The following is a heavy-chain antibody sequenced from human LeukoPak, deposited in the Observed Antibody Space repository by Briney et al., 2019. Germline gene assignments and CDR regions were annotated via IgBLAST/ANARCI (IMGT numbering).Heavy chain of an antibody. D-gene: IGHD3-9*01. CDR3: ARDGRALRYFDWLVPHFDY. J-gene: IGHJ4*02. CDR1: GFTFSSYG. Sequence: GGSLRLSCAASGFTFSSYGMHWVRQAPGKGLEWVAVIWYDGSNKYYVDSVKGRFTISRDNSKNTLYLQMNSLRAEDTAVYYCARDGRALRYFDWLVPHFDYWGQGTLVTVSS. V-gene: IGHV3-33*01. CDR2: IWYDGSNK.